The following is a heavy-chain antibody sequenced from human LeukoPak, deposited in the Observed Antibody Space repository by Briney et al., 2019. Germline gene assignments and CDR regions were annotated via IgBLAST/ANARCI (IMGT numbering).Heavy chain of an antibody. D-gene: IGHD1-26*01. V-gene: IGHV3-23*01. CDR3: AKQSYSSDFDY. CDR2: ISGSGGST. J-gene: IGHJ4*02. Sequence: GGSLRLSCAASGFTFTTYAMSWVRQAPGKGLEWVSAISGSGGSTYYAHSVKGRFTISRDNTKNTLFLQMNGLRAEDTAVYYCAKQSYSSDFDYWGQGTLVTVSS. CDR1: GFTFTTYA.